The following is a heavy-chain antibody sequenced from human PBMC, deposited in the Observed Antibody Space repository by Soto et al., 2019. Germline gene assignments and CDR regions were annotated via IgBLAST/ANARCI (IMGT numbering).Heavy chain of an antibody. J-gene: IGHJ6*02. CDR3: AIDRYYGSGTYYNFYYGMDV. V-gene: IGHV4-30-4*01. D-gene: IGHD3-10*01. Sequence: QVQLQESGPGLVKPSQTLSLTCTVSGGSITSGDYYWSWIRQPPGKGLEWIGNIYYSGSTSYNPSLQSRLTISLDTSENQFSLRLSSLTAADTAVYYCAIDRYYGSGTYYNFYYGMDVWGQGTTVTVSS. CDR1: GGSITSGDYY. CDR2: IYYSGST.